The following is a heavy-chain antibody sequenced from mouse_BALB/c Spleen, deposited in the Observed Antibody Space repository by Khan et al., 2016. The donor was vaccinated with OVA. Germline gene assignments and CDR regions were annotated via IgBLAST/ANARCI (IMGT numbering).Heavy chain of an antibody. V-gene: IGHV3-2*02. CDR2: ISYSGNT. J-gene: IGHJ2*01. CDR3: ARVYGGDVDY. Sequence: EVKLLESGPGLVKPSQSLSLICTVTGYSITSDYAWNWIRQFPGNKLEWMGFISYSGNTNYNPSLKSRISITRDTSKNQFFLHLNSVTTEDTATYYCARVYGGDVDYWGQGTTLTVSS. D-gene: IGHD1-1*01. CDR1: GYSITSDYA.